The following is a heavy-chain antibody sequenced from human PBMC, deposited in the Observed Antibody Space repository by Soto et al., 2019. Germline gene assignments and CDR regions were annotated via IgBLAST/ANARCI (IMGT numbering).Heavy chain of an antibody. CDR3: ARAFAREEYYYDSSGPFDC. J-gene: IGHJ4*02. CDR1: GYTFTSYG. V-gene: IGHV1-18*01. D-gene: IGHD3-22*01. Sequence: ASVKVSCKASGYTFTSYGISWVRQAPGQGLEWMGWISAYNGNTNYAQKLQGRVTMTTDTSTSTAYMELRSLRSDDTAVYYCARAFAREEYYYDSSGPFDCWGQGTLVTVSS. CDR2: ISAYNGNT.